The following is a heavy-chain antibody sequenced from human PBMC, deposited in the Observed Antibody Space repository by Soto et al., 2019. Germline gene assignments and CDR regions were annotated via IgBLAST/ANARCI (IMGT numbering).Heavy chain of an antibody. CDR1: GGTFRGYY. Sequence: PSETLPLTCAVDGGTFRGYYWSWIRQPPGKGLEWIGEINHKGSTNYNPSLKSRVTISVDTSKNQFSLNLNSVTAADTAVYYCARSGLARSGWLMDENWGQGTPVTSPQ. CDR2: INHKGST. J-gene: IGHJ4*02. D-gene: IGHD6-19*01. V-gene: IGHV4-34*01. CDR3: ARSGLARSGWLMDEN.